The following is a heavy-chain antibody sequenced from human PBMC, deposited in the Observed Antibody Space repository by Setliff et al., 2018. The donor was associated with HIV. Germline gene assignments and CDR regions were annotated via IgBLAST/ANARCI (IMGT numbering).Heavy chain of an antibody. CDR2: IDPSSGGT. V-gene: IGHV1-2*02. Sequence: ASVKVSCKASGSTFNVYYMHWVRQAPGQGLEWMGWIDPSSGGTTYAQKFQGRVTMTRDTSISTVYLELSRLRSDDTAVYYCVRDRTQQNWGSRGYYYMDVWGKGSTVTVSS. CDR1: GSTFNVYY. CDR3: VRDRTQQNWGSRGYYYMDV. J-gene: IGHJ6*03. D-gene: IGHD7-27*01.